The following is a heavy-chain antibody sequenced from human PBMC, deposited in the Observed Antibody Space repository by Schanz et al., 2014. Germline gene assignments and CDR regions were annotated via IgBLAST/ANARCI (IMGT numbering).Heavy chain of an antibody. J-gene: IGHJ4*02. D-gene: IGHD6-19*01. Sequence: QVQLVQSGAELKNPGASVKVSCKASGYSFSAYYIHWMRQAPGQGLEWLGRFTHISQKFQGRVTMTRDTSISTAYMELNRLRSDDTAVYYCARDSHRRVAVPGYWGQGTLVTVSS. CDR2: FT. CDR1: GYSFSAYY. CDR3: ARDSHRRVAVPGY. V-gene: IGHV1-2*06.